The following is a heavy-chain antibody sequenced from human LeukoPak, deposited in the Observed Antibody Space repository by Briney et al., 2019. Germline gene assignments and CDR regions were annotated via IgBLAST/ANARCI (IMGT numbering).Heavy chain of an antibody. CDR3: AGEGASLFDF. CDR1: GDSVATISAA. D-gene: IGHD4/OR15-4a*01. J-gene: IGHJ4*02. CDR2: TYYRSKWYN. V-gene: IGHV6-1*01. Sequence: PSQTLSLTCAISGDSVATISAAWNWIRQSPSRGLEWLGRTYYRSKWYNDYAVSVKSRITINPDTSKNQFSLQLNSVTPEDTAMYYCAGEGASLFDFWGQGTLVIVSS.